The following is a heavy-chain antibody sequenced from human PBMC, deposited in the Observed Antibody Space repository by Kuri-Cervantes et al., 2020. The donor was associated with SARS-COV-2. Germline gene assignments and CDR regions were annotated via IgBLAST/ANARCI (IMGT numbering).Heavy chain of an antibody. CDR1: GFTFDDYA. Sequence: GGSLRLSCAASGFTFDDYAMHWVRQAPGKGLEWVSGISWNSGSIGYADSVKGRFTISRDSSKNTLYLQMNSLRAEDAAVYYCAKVVSYRYYYYMDVWGKGTTVTVSS. D-gene: IGHD1-26*01. CDR2: ISWNSGSI. CDR3: AKVVSYRYYYYMDV. V-gene: IGHV3-9*01. J-gene: IGHJ6*03.